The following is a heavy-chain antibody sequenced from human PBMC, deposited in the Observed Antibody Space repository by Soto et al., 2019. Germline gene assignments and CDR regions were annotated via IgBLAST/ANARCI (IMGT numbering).Heavy chain of an antibody. CDR2: IFPGDSDT. V-gene: IGHV5-51*01. CDR1: GYTFTNYW. D-gene: IGHD3-22*01. CDR3: ARRHQAYYYDSRTTAPDY. J-gene: IGHJ4*02. Sequence: GESLKISCMVSGYTFTNYWIDWVRQVPGKGLEWMGIIFPGDSDTRYSPSFQGQVTISADKSITTAYLQWSSLKAPDTAIYYCARRHQAYYYDSRTTAPDYWGQGTLVTVSS.